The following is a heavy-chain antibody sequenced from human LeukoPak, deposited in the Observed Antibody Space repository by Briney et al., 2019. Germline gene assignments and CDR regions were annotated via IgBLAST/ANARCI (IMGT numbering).Heavy chain of an antibody. D-gene: IGHD2-2*01. J-gene: IGHJ4*02. CDR1: GFIFSSYA. V-gene: IGHV3-23*01. CDR2: ISGRGDGT. CDR3: AKGVGGYCSSPDCRAYDN. Sequence: GGSLRLSCAASGFIFSSYAMNWGRQAPGKGLEWVSAISGRGDGTYYADSVKGRFTVFRHNSNNTLYLQMNNLRAEDSAVYYCAKGVGGYCSSPDCRAYDNWGQGTLVTVSS.